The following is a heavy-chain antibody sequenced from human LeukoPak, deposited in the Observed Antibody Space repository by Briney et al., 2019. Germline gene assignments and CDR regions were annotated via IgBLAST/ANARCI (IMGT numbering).Heavy chain of an antibody. V-gene: IGHV4-61*01. CDR3: ARVRDYYYYYGMDV. J-gene: IGHJ6*02. CDR1: GGSVSSGSYY. CDR2: IYYSGST. Sequence: SETLSLTCTVSGGSVSSGSYYWSWIRQPPGKGLEWIGYIYYSGSTNYNPSLKSRVTISVDTSKNQFSLKLSSVTAADTAVYYCARVRDYYYYYGMDVWGQGTTVTVSS.